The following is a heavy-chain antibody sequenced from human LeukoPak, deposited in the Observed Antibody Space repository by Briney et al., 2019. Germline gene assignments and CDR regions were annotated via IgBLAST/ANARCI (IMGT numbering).Heavy chain of an antibody. J-gene: IGHJ4*02. D-gene: IGHD2-15*01. Sequence: SQTLSLTCVVYGGSLSGYYWSWVRQPQGKGMEWIGEINHRGSTNYNPSLKSRVTISVDPSNTQFSLKLSSVTAADTAVYYCARSVCSGGSCYLFDYRGQGTLVTVSS. V-gene: IGHV4-34*01. CDR2: INHRGST. CDR3: ARSVCSGGSCYLFDY. CDR1: GGSLSGYY.